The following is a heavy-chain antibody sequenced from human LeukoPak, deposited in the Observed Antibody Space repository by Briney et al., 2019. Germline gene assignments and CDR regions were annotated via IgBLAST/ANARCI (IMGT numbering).Heavy chain of an antibody. CDR3: AKGGRDGCKGLLSNWFDP. CDR1: GFTFSSYG. CDR2: IWYDGSNK. J-gene: IGHJ5*02. D-gene: IGHD5-24*01. Sequence: GRSLRLSCAASGFTFSSYGMHWVRQAPGKGLEWVAVIWYDGSNKYYADSVKGRFTISRDNSKNTLYLQMNSLRAEDTAVYYCAKGGRDGCKGLLSNWFDPWGQGTLVTVSS. V-gene: IGHV3-33*06.